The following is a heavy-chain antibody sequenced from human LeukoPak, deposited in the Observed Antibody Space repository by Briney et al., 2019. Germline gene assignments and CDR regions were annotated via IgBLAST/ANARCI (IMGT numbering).Heavy chain of an antibody. J-gene: IGHJ4*02. V-gene: IGHV4-38-2*02. CDR2: IYHSGST. CDR1: GYSISSGYY. D-gene: IGHD3-3*01. Sequence: SETLSLTCTVSGYSISSGYYWGWIRQPPGKGLEWIGSIYHSGSTYYNPSPKSRVTISVDTSKNQFSLKLSSVTAADTAVYYCARFLEWSPFDYWGQGTLVTVSS. CDR3: ARFLEWSPFDY.